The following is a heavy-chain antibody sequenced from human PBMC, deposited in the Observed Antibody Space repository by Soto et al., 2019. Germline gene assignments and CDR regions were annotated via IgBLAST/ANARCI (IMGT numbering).Heavy chain of an antibody. CDR3: ARETLTFISGTYHDFDI. CDR1: GFTFSSFA. Sequence: PGGYLRLSCAASGFTFSSFAMHWVSPAPGKGLAWVAVISYDGSNKYYADSVKGRFTISRDKSKNTRYLQMNSLRAEDTAVYYCARETLTFISGTYHDFDIWGQGTMVTVSS. CDR2: ISYDGSNK. V-gene: IGHV3-30-3*01. D-gene: IGHD1-20*01. J-gene: IGHJ3*02.